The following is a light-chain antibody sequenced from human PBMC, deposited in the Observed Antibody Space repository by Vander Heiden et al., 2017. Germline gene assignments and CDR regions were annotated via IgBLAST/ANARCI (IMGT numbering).Light chain of an antibody. J-gene: IGKJ2*01. Sequence: DIVMTQSPDSLAVSLGERATIYCKSSQTVLYSSNNKDYLAWYQQKPGQPPKLLIYWASTRESGVPDRFSGSGSGADFTLTISSLQAEDVAVYYCQQDDSTPYTFGQGTKLEIK. CDR1: QTVLYSSNNKDY. V-gene: IGKV4-1*01. CDR2: WAS. CDR3: QQDDSTPYT.